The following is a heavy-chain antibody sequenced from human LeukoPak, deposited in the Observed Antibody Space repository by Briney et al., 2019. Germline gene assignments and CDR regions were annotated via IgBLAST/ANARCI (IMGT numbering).Heavy chain of an antibody. V-gene: IGHV4-4*07. D-gene: IGHD1-14*01. Sequence: SETLSLTCTVSGGSITSYYWSWIRQPAGKGLEWIGLISAGGYTNYNPSLKSRVTMSVDTSKNQFSLKLSSVTAADAAVYYCASGLGTTSTMMPYWGQGTLVTVSS. CDR2: ISAGGYT. CDR3: ASGLGTTSTMMPY. CDR1: GGSITSYY. J-gene: IGHJ4*02.